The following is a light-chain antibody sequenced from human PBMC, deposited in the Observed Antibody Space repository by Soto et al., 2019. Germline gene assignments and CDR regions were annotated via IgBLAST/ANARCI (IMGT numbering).Light chain of an antibody. Sequence: DIQMTQSPSSLSASVGDRVTITCRASQNIDSYLNWYQQRPGKAPKLLIHDASSLQSGVPSRFSGSGSGTDFTLTINGLQPEDFATYXXQQLXXYPLTXXGGTKV. CDR2: DAS. CDR3: QQLXXYPLT. V-gene: IGKV1-39*01. J-gene: IGKJ4*01. CDR1: QNIDSY.